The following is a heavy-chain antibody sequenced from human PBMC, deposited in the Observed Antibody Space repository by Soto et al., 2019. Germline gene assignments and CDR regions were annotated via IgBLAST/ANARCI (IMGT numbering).Heavy chain of an antibody. Sequence: GGSLRLSCVASGFPSSNAWINWVRQVPGKGLEWVGRVKSKTDGESSDYAAAVKGRFAVSRDDSRHIVYLQMNSLKIEDTGVYYCTTDSRTTLPEIRFDYWGHGTQVTVSS. CDR2: VKSKTDGESS. V-gene: IGHV3-15*07. CDR3: TTDSRTTLPEIRFDY. CDR1: GFPSSNAW. J-gene: IGHJ4*01. D-gene: IGHD1-26*01.